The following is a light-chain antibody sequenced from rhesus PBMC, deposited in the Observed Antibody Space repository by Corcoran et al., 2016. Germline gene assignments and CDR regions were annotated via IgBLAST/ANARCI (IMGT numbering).Light chain of an antibody. J-gene: IGKJ2*01. Sequence: DIQMTQSPSSLSASVGDTVTMTCRASQDISKNLVWYQQKPGKAPKLLLYYASTLQGGVPSRFSGSGFGTDFIHTISSLQPEDFATYYCQHGYGIPYSFGQGTKVEIK. CDR3: QHGYGIPYS. CDR1: QDISKN. V-gene: IGKV1S15*01. CDR2: YAS.